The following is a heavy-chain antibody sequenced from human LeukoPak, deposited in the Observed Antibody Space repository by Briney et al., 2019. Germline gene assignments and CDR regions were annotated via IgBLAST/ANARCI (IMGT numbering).Heavy chain of an antibody. CDR3: ARLVVGSGYGFDY. D-gene: IGHD3-22*01. V-gene: IGHV4-34*01. CDR1: GGSLSGYY. CDR2: INHSGST. J-gene: IGHJ4*02. Sequence: SETLSLTCAVYGGSLSGYYWSWIRQPPGKGLEWIGEINHSGSTNYNPSLKSRVTISVDTSKNQFSLKLSSVTAADTAVYYCARLVVGSGYGFDYWGQGTLVTVSS.